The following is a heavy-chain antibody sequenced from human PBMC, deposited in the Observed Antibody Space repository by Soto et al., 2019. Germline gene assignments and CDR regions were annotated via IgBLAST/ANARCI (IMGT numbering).Heavy chain of an antibody. CDR3: AKGFIVPTIAYYNYGTDV. CDR2: ISGSGGGR. Sequence: EVQLLESGGGLVQPGGSLRLSCAASGFTFSSYAMRWVRQAPGKGLEWVSAISGSGGGRYYADSVKGRFTISRDNSKNTLYLQINTLRAEDTAVYYCAKGFIVPTIAYYNYGTDVWGQGTTVTVSS. J-gene: IGHJ6*02. V-gene: IGHV3-23*01. D-gene: IGHD5-12*01. CDR1: GFTFSSYA.